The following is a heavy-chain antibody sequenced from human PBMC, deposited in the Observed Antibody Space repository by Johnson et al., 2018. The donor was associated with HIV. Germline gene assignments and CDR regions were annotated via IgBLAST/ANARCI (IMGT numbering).Heavy chain of an antibody. V-gene: IGHV3-23*04. CDR3: ASELGSRLDALDI. CDR1: GFTFSSYA. CDR2: ISGSGGST. J-gene: IGHJ3*02. D-gene: IGHD7-27*01. Sequence: MLLVESGGGLVQAGGSLRLSCAASGFTFSSYAMSWVRQAPGKGLEWVSAISGSGGSTYYADSVKGRFTISRDNSKNTLYLQMKRLRGEDTAVHFCASELGSRLDALDIWCQGTMVTVSS.